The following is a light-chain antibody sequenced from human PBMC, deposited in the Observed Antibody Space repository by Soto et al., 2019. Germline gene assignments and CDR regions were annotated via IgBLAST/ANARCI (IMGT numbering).Light chain of an antibody. CDR2: GAS. J-gene: IGKJ4*01. Sequence: EMERTQSPATLSLSTGEGATLSCRASQSVGNSLAWYQQIPGQAPRLLIYGASTRVTGIPDRFSGSGSGTDFTLTISRLEPEDFAVYSCQQYDYSPPTFGGGTKV. CDR3: QQYDYSPPT. CDR1: QSVGNS. V-gene: IGKV3-15*01.